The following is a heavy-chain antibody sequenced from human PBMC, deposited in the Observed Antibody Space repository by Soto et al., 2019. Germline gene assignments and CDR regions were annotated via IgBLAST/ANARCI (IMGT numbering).Heavy chain of an antibody. CDR1: GFTFSSYG. CDR2: IWYDGSNK. V-gene: IGHV3-33*01. CDR3: AREMYSHTYYYYYGMDV. Sequence: VGSLRLSCAASGFTFSSYGMHWVRQAPGKGLEWVAVIWYDGSNKYYADSVKGRFTIPRDNSKNTLYLQMNSLRAEDTAVYYCAREMYSHTYYYYYGMDVWGQGTTVTVSS. J-gene: IGHJ6*02. D-gene: IGHD6-13*01.